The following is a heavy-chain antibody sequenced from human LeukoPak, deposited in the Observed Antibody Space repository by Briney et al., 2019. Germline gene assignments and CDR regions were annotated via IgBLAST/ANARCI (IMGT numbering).Heavy chain of an antibody. V-gene: IGHV4-61*02. J-gene: IGHJ4*02. D-gene: IGHD5-18*01. CDR1: GGSISSGSYY. CDR2: IYTSGST. CDR3: ASHTAMANFDY. Sequence: SQTLSLTCTVSGGSISSGSYYWSWIRQPAGKGLEWIGRIYTSGSTNYNPSLKSRVTISVDTSENQFSLKLSSVTAADTAVYYCASHTAMANFDYWGQGTLVTVSS.